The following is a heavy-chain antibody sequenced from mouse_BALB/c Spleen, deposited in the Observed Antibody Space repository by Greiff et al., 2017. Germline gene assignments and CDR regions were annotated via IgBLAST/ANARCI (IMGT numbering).Heavy chain of an antibody. CDR2: ISDGGSYT. CDR1: GFTFSDYY. V-gene: IGHV5-4*02. CDR3: ARDGGAMDY. Sequence: EVKLMESGGGLVKPGGSLKLSCAASGFTFSDYYMYWVSQTPEKRLEWVATISDGGSYTYYPDSVKGRFTISRDNAKNNLYLQMSSLKSEDTAMYYCARDGGAMDYWGQGTSVTVSS. J-gene: IGHJ4*01.